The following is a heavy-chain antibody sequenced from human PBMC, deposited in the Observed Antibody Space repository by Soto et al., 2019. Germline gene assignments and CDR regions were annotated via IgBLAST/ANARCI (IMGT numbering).Heavy chain of an antibody. CDR2: IYSGGST. J-gene: IGHJ6*02. CDR1: GFTVSSNY. CDR3: ARDKMVRGVGYYYYGMDV. V-gene: IGHV3-53*02. Sequence: EVQLVETGGGLIQPGGSLRLSCAASGFTVSSNYMSWVRQAPGKGLEWVSVIYSGGSTYYADSVKGRFTISRDNSKNMLYLQMNSLRAEDTAVYYCARDKMVRGVGYYYYGMDVWGQGTTVTVSS. D-gene: IGHD3-10*01.